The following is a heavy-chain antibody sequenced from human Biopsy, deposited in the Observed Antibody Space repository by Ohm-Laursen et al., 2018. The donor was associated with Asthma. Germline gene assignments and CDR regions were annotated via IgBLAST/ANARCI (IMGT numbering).Heavy chain of an antibody. D-gene: IGHD4-17*01. CDR2: HDHEEGGT. J-gene: IGHJ4*02. CDR3: ASDFPKDYVRYNFQF. V-gene: IGHV1-24*01. Sequence: GASVKVSCKVSGYSLTDLSMHWVRQAPGQGLEWMGGHDHEEGGTVNARRFQGRVTITADIFTRTVYMELSSLSSDDTAVYYCASDFPKDYVRYNFQFWGQGTLVTVSS. CDR1: GYSLTDLS.